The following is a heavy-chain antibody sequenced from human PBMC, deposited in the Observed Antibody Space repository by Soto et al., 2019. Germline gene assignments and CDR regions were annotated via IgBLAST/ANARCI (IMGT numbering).Heavy chain of an antibody. Sequence: QVQLVESGGGVVQPGRSRRLSCAASGFSFRSYAMHWVRQAPGKGLEWVAVISYDGINKYYADSVKGRFSISRDNSKETLYLEMNSLRGDDTAVYYCAKDLRAGRPEHFKHWGLGTLVTVSS. V-gene: IGHV3-30-3*01. CDR3: AKDLRAGRPEHFKH. CDR2: ISYDGINK. J-gene: IGHJ1*01. CDR1: GFSFRSYA. D-gene: IGHD6-6*01.